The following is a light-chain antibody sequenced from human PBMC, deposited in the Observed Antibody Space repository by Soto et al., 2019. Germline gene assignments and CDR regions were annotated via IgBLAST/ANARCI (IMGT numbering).Light chain of an antibody. J-gene: IGLJ7*01. V-gene: IGLV1-47*01. CDR2: KNN. CDR1: SSNIGNFY. CDR3: AAWDDSLSGPGV. Sequence: QSVLTQPPSASGTPGQRVTISCSGSSSNIGNFYVYWYQQLPGTAPKLLIYKNNQRPLGVPDRFSGSKSGTSASLAISGLQSEDKADYYFAAWDDSLSGPGVFGGGTQLTVL.